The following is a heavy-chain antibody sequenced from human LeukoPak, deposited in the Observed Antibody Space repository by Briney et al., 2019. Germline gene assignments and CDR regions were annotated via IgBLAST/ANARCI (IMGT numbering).Heavy chain of an antibody. Sequence: GGSLRVSCAASGFTFSSYAMHWVRQAPGKGLEWVAVISYDGSNKYYADSVKGRFTISRDNSKNTLYLQMNSLRAEDTAVYYCARDSVEVRGVIIPYYFDYWGQGTLVTVSS. CDR1: GFTFSSYA. D-gene: IGHD3-10*01. CDR2: ISYDGSNK. J-gene: IGHJ4*02. V-gene: IGHV3-30-3*01. CDR3: ARDSVEVRGVIIPYYFDY.